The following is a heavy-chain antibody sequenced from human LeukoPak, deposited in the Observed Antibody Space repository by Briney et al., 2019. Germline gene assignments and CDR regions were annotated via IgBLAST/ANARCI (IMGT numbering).Heavy chain of an antibody. CDR3: AKVTVTTSAFIGFDY. J-gene: IGHJ4*02. V-gene: IGHV3-9*01. Sequence: GGSLRLSCAASGFTFDDYAMHWVRQAPGKGLEWVSGISWNSGSIGYADSVKGRFTISRDNAKNSLYLQMNSLRAEDTALYYCAKVTVTTSAFIGFDYWGQGTLVTVSS. D-gene: IGHD4-17*01. CDR1: GFTFDDYA. CDR2: ISWNSGSI.